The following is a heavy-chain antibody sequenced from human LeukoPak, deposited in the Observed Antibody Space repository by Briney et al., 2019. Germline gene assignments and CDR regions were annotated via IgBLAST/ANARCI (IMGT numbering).Heavy chain of an antibody. V-gene: IGHV1-2*06. Sequence: GASVKVSCKASGYTFTGYYMHWVRQAPGQGLEWMGRINPNSGGTNYAQKFQGRVTMTRDTSISTAYMELSRLRSDDTAVYYCAANLRYDILTRYQPPFDYWGQGTLVTVSS. CDR1: GYTFTGYY. CDR2: INPNSGGT. CDR3: AANLRYDILTRYQPPFDY. J-gene: IGHJ4*02. D-gene: IGHD3-9*01.